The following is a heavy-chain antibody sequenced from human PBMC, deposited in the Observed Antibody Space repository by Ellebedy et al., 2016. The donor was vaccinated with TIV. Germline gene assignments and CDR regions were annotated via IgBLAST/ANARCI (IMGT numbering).Heavy chain of an antibody. J-gene: IGHJ6*02. V-gene: IGHV1-18*01. D-gene: IGHD2-2*01. CDR3: ARRLVVVPAAMEYVYGMDV. CDR1: GYTFTSYG. Sequence: ASVKVSXXASGYTFTSYGISWVRQAPGQGLEWMGWISAYNGNTNYAQKLQGRVTMTTDTSTSTAYMELRSLRSDDTAVYYCARRLVVVPAAMEYVYGMDVWGQGTTVTVSS. CDR2: ISAYNGNT.